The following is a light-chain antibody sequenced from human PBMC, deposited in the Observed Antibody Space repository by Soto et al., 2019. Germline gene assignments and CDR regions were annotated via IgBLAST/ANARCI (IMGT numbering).Light chain of an antibody. V-gene: IGKV3D-15*01. Sequence: VLTQSPATHSLSPGQRSTLSFRDSQSVSTYLSCNQQKPGQAPRLLIYDASIRATGIPDRFSGSGSGTEFTLTISSLQSEDFAVYYCLHYNNWLGTFGGGTKV. J-gene: IGKJ4*01. CDR3: LHYNNWLGT. CDR1: QSVSTY. CDR2: DAS.